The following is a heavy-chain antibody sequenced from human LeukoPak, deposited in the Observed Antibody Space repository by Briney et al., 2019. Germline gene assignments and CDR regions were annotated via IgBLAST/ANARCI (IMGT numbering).Heavy chain of an antibody. D-gene: IGHD5-18*01. Sequence: ASVKVSCKASGYTFTSYGISWVQQAPGQGLEWMGWISAYKGNTNYAQKLQGRVTMTRDTSTSTVYMELSSLRSEDTAVYYCARGVVDTAMVRNWFDPWGQGTLVTVSS. CDR1: GYTFTSYG. J-gene: IGHJ5*02. CDR3: ARGVVDTAMVRNWFDP. CDR2: ISAYKGNT. V-gene: IGHV1-18*01.